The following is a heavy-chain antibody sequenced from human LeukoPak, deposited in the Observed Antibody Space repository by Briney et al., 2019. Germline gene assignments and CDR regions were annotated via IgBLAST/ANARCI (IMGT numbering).Heavy chain of an antibody. CDR3: AVYFYDNSDYFDS. V-gene: IGHV4-59*08. J-gene: IGHJ4*02. CDR2: IHYSGSN. Sequence: SETLSLTCTVSGGSIGSYYCSWIRQSPGKGLERIGYIHYSGSNNYNPSLQSRVTISVDMSKNQFSLNLSSVTAADTAVYYCAVYFYDNSDYFDSWGQGTLVTVSS. CDR1: GGSIGSYY. D-gene: IGHD3-22*01.